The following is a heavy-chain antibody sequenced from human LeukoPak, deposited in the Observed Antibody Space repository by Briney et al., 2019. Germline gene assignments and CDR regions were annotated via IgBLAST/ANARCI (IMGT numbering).Heavy chain of an antibody. V-gene: IGHV4-38-2*02. CDR3: AREGYYDGQYYYYYYMDV. CDR2: IYHSGST. J-gene: IGHJ6*03. Sequence: SETLSLTCTVSGYSISSGYYWGWIRQPPGKGLEWIGSIYHSGSTYYNPSLKSRVTISVDTSKNQFSLKLSSVTAADTAVYYCAREGYYDGQYYYYYYMDVWGKGTSVTISS. D-gene: IGHD3-22*01. CDR1: GYSISSGYY.